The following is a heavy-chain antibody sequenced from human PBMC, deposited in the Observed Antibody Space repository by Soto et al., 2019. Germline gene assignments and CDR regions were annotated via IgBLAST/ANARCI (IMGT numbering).Heavy chain of an antibody. CDR3: ARNPSDYYGSGSTYFDY. V-gene: IGHV4-31*11. J-gene: IGHJ4*02. D-gene: IGHD3-10*01. CDR2: IYYSGST. CDR1: GGSISSGGYY. Sequence: SETLSLTCAVSGGSISSGGYYWSWIRQHPGKGLEWIGYIYYSGSTYYNPSLKSRVTISVDTSKNQFSLKLSSVTAADTAVYYCARNPSDYYGSGSTYFDYWGQGTLVTVSS.